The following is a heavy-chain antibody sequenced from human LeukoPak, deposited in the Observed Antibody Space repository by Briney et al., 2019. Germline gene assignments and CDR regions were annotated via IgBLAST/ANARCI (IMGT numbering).Heavy chain of an antibody. J-gene: IGHJ4*02. V-gene: IGHV7-4-1*02. CDR3: ARGGDYGDYVFDY. D-gene: IGHD4-17*01. CDR1: GGTFSSYA. Sequence: GSSVKVSCKASGGTFSSYAISWVRQAPGQGLEWMGWINTNTGNPTYAQGFTGRFVFSLDTSVSTAYLQISSLKAEDTAVYYCARGGDYGDYVFDYWGQGTLVTVSS. CDR2: INTNTGNP.